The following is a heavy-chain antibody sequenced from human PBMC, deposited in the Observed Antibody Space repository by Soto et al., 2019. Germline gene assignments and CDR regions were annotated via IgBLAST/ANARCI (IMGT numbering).Heavy chain of an antibody. D-gene: IGHD6-13*01. Sequence: EVQLLESGGGLVQPGGSLRLSCAASGFTFSNFDMSWVRQAPGKGLEWVSGISTSGGTTYYADSVKGRFTSSRDNSKNTLYLQMPRLRAEDTAVYYCASGTAAPAHWGQGTLVTVSS. J-gene: IGHJ1*01. CDR3: ASGTAAPAH. V-gene: IGHV3-23*01. CDR1: GFTFSNFD. CDR2: ISTSGGTT.